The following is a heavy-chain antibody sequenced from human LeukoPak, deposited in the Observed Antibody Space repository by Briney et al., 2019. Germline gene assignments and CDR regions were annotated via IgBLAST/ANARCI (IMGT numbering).Heavy chain of an antibody. CDR1: GGSISSYY. CDR3: TRHRDYYDT. V-gene: IGHV4-59*08. J-gene: IGHJ4*02. D-gene: IGHD3-22*01. CDR2: IYNSGST. Sequence: SETLSLTCTVSGGSISSYYWSWIRQPPGKGLEWIGYIYNSGSTNYNPSLKSRLTISVDTSKNQFSLKLSSVTAADTAVYFCTRHRDYYDTWGPGTLVTVSS.